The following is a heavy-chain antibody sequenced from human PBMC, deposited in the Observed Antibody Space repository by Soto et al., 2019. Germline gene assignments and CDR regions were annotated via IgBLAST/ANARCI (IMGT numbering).Heavy chain of an antibody. V-gene: IGHV3-30*18. CDR1: GFTFSTYG. J-gene: IGHJ4*02. Sequence: QVQLVESGGGVVQPGRSLRLSCAASGFTFSTYGMHWVRQAPGKGLEWVAVISYDGSNTYYADSVKGRFTISRDNSKNTLYLQMNRLRAEDTAVFYCAKDRGSSFDSWGQGTLVTVSS. D-gene: IGHD1-26*01. CDR2: ISYDGSNT. CDR3: AKDRGSSFDS.